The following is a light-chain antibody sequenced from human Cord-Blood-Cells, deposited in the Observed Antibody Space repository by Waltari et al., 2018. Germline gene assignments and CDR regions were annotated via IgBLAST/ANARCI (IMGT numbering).Light chain of an antibody. Sequence: EIVLTQSTGTLSLSPGKRATLSCRAIQSVRSSYLGCYQQKPGKAPRLLIYGASSRATGIPDRFSGSVSRTDFTLTISRLEPEDFAVYYCQQYGSSKYTFGQGTKLEIK. J-gene: IGKJ2*01. CDR1: QSVRSSY. CDR2: GAS. CDR3: QQYGSSKYT. V-gene: IGKV3-20*01.